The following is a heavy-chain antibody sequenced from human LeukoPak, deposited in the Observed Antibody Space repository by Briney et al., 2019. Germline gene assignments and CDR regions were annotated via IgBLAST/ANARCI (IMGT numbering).Heavy chain of an antibody. J-gene: IGHJ4*02. CDR2: ISSSSSTI. D-gene: IGHD3-9*01. CDR3: ARDSSILTGYYDY. CDR1: GFTFSSYS. V-gene: IGHV3-48*04. Sequence: PGGSLRLSCAASGFTFSSYSMNWVRQAPGGGLEWVSYISSSSSTIYYAGSVKGRFTISRDNAKNSLYLQMNSLRAEDTAVYYCARDSSILTGYYDYWGQGTLVTVSS.